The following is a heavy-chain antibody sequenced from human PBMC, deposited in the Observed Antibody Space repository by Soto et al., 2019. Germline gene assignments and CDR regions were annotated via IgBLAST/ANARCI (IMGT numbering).Heavy chain of an antibody. CDR3: ARELPGYSSGWSAYYYGMDV. CDR2: IWYDGSNK. CDR1: GFTFSSYG. V-gene: IGHV3-33*01. Sequence: PGGSLRLSCAASGFTFSSYGMHWVRQAPGKGLEWVAVIWYDGSNKYYADSVKGRFTISRDNSKNTLYLQMNSLRAEDTAVYYCARELPGYSSGWSAYYYGMDVWGQRTTVTVSS. J-gene: IGHJ6*02. D-gene: IGHD6-19*01.